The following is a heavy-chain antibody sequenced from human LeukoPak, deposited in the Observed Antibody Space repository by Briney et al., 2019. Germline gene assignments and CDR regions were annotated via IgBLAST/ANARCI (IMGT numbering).Heavy chain of an antibody. CDR2: IIPIFGTA. CDR3: ARVNGYCSSISCFLDY. V-gene: IGHV1-69*06. Sequence: VASVKVSCKTSGGTFSIHVISWVRQAPGQGLEWMGGIIPIFGTANYAQKFQGRVTITADKFTNKVYMELSSLRSDDTAIYFCARVNGYCSSISCFLDYWGQGTLVTVSS. CDR1: GGTFSIHV. D-gene: IGHD2-2*01. J-gene: IGHJ4*02.